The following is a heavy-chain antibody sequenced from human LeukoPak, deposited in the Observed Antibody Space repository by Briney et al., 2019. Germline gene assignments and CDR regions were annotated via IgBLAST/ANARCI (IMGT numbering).Heavy chain of an antibody. CDR3: ARAPDIVATIVDY. J-gene: IGHJ4*02. V-gene: IGHV3-33*01. CDR2: IWYDGSNK. CDR1: GFTFSSYG. Sequence: GGSLRLSCAASGFTFSSYGMHWVRQAPGKGLEWVAVIWYDGSNKYYADSVKGRFTISRDNSKNTLYLQMNSLRAEDTAVYYCARAPDIVATIVDYWGQGTLVTVSS. D-gene: IGHD5-12*01.